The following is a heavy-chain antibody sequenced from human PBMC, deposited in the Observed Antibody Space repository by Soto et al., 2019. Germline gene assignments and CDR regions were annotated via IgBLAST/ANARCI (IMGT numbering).Heavy chain of an antibody. V-gene: IGHV4-31*03. J-gene: IGHJ4*02. CDR1: GGSISSGGYY. Sequence: QVQLQESGPGLVKPSQTLSLTCTVSGGSISSGGYYWSWIRQHPGKGLEWIGYIYYSGSTYYNPSLKSRVTISVDTSKNQFSLKLSSVTAADTAVYYCARLDYYGSGSYYTYYFDYWGQGTLVTVSS. CDR3: ARLDYYGSGSYYTYYFDY. D-gene: IGHD3-10*01. CDR2: IYYSGST.